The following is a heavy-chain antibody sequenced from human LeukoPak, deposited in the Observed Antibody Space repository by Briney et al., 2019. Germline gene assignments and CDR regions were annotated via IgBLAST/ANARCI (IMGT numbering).Heavy chain of an antibody. J-gene: IGHJ4*02. Sequence: GGSLRLSCAASGFTISSYAMTWVRQAPGNGLEWVSLISGSATYYADSVKGRFTISRDNSKNTLYLEMKSLRVEDTALFHCAKGPQVGSGYHPDYWGQGTLVTVSS. CDR1: GFTISSYA. CDR2: ISGSAT. V-gene: IGHV3-23*01. D-gene: IGHD3-22*01. CDR3: AKGPQVGSGYHPDY.